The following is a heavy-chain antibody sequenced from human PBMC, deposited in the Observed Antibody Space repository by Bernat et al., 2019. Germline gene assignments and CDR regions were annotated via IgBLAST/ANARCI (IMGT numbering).Heavy chain of an antibody. J-gene: IGHJ4*02. V-gene: IGHV3-30*18. CDR3: AKDSSGYSPFDY. CDR1: GFTFSSYG. D-gene: IGHD3-22*01. Sequence: QVQLVESGGGVVQPGRSLRLSCAASGFTFSSYGMHWVRQAPGKGLEWVAVISYDGSNKYYADSVKGRFTISRDNSKNTLYLQMNSLRAEDTAVYYCAKDSSGYSPFDYWGQGTLVTVSS. CDR2: ISYDGSNK.